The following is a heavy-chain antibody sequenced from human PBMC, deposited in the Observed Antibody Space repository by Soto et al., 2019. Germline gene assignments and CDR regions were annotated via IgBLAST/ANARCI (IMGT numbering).Heavy chain of an antibody. J-gene: IGHJ3*02. Sequence: PGGSLRLSCAASGFTFSSYAMRWVRQAPGKGLERVAVIRYDGSNKYYADSVKGRFTISRDNSKNTLYLQMNSLRAEDTAVYYCAREGYCSGGSCYARSLIGAFDIWGQGTMVTVSS. D-gene: IGHD2-15*01. CDR3: AREGYCSGGSCYARSLIGAFDI. V-gene: IGHV3-33*08. CDR2: IRYDGSNK. CDR1: GFTFSSYA.